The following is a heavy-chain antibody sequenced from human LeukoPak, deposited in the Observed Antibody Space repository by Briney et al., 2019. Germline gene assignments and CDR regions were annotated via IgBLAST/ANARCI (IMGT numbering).Heavy chain of an antibody. CDR1: GGTFSSYA. V-gene: IGHV1-69*01. Sequence: SVTVSCTASGGTFSSYAISWVRQAPGQGLEWMGGIIPIFGTANYAQKFQGRVTITADESTSTAYMELSSLRSEDTAVYYCARGGVNDCGDYEPIDYWGQGTLVTVSS. D-gene: IGHD4-17*01. J-gene: IGHJ4*02. CDR2: IIPIFGTA. CDR3: ARGGVNDCGDYEPIDY.